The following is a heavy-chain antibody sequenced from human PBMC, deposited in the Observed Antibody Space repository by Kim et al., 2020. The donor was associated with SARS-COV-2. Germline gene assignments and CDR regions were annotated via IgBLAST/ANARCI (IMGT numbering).Heavy chain of an antibody. V-gene: IGHV4-39*01. D-gene: IGHD6-13*01. CDR3: ARQHNKWYSSTQKVWFDP. Sequence: KSRVTISVDTSKNQFSLKLSSVTAADTAVYYCARQHNKWYSSTQKVWFDPWGQGTLVTVSS. J-gene: IGHJ5*02.